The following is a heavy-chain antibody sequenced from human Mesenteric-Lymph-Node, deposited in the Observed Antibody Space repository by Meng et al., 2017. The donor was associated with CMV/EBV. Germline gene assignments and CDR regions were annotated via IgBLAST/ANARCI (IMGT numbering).Heavy chain of an antibody. CDR3: ARALKPLRITIFGVDRGWFDP. J-gene: IGHJ5*02. CDR2: VNHSGRP. CDR1: FSGYY. V-gene: IGHV4-34*01. D-gene: IGHD3-3*01. Sequence: FSGYYWNWLRQAPGRGLEWIGEVNHSGRPNYNPSLESRVTISIDTSKNQFSLKMRSVTAADTAVYYCARALKPLRITIFGVDRGWFDPWGQGTLVTVSS.